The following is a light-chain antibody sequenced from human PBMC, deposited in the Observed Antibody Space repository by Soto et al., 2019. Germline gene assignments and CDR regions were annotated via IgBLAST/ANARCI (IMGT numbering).Light chain of an antibody. Sequence: EIVLTQSPGTLSLSPGQISTLSCRASQSVTRRYSAWYQQQPRQAPRLLIFGASIRDTGIPDRFSGSASGTEFTLTISSMTSEDLAVYYCQQYNNWPSFGHGTRLEI. CDR2: GAS. CDR1: QSVTRRY. J-gene: IGKJ5*01. V-gene: IGKV3-20*01. CDR3: QQYNNWPS.